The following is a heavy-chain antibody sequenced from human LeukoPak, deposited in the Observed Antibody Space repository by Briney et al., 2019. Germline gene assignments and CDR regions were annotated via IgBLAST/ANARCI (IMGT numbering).Heavy chain of an antibody. V-gene: IGHV4-39*07. CDR3: ARAVAGTTGFDY. J-gene: IGHJ4*02. D-gene: IGHD6-19*01. Sequence: SETLSLTCTVSGGSISSSSYYWGWIRQPPGKGLEWIGSFYYRGSTYYNPSLKSRVTISVDTSKNQFSLKLSSVTAADTAVYYCARAVAGTTGFDYWGQGTLVTVSS. CDR2: FYYRGST. CDR1: GGSISSSSYY.